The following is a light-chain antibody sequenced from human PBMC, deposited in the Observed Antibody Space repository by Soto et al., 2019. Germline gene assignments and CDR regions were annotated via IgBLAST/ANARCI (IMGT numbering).Light chain of an antibody. V-gene: IGKV1-5*03. CDR3: QHYNTYPLT. CDR1: QSISSW. CDR2: KAS. Sequence: DIQMTQSPSTLSASVGDRVTITCRASQSISSWLAWYQQKPGKAPKLLIYKASSLESGVPSRFRGSGSVTEFTLTISSLQPDDFATYYCQHYNTYPLTFGGGTKVEIK. J-gene: IGKJ4*01.